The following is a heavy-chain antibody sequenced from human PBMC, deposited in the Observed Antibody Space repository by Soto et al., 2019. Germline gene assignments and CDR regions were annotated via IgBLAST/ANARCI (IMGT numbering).Heavy chain of an antibody. CDR3: AKEGADSGYSAHYYYYGMDV. V-gene: IGHV3-23*01. Sequence: EVQLLESGGGLVQPGGSLRLSCAASGFTFSSYAMSWVRQAPGKGLEWVSAISGSGGSTYYADSVKGRFTISRDNSKNTLYLQMNSLRAEDTAVYYCAKEGADSGYSAHYYYYGMDVWGQGTTVTVSS. D-gene: IGHD5-12*01. CDR1: GFTFSSYA. CDR2: ISGSGGST. J-gene: IGHJ6*02.